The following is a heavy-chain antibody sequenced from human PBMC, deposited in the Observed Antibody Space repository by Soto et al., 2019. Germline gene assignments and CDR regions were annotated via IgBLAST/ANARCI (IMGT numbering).Heavy chain of an antibody. CDR1: GYSFTSYW. CDR3: ARTYYYDSSGYYWVHYFDY. D-gene: IGHD3-22*01. Sequence: GESLKISCKGSGYSFTSYWIGWVRQMPGKGLEWMGIIYPGGSDTRYSPSFQGQVTISADKSISTAYLQWSSLKASDTAMYYCARTYYYDSSGYYWVHYFDYWGQGTLVTVSS. J-gene: IGHJ4*02. V-gene: IGHV5-51*01. CDR2: IYPGGSDT.